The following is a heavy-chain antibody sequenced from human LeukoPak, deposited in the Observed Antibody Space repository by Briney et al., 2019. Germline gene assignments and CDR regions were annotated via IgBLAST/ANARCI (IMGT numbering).Heavy chain of an antibody. CDR3: ARALSGGSGNYYYYYGRDV. J-gene: IGHJ6*04. CDR1: GGSISSSNW. D-gene: IGHD3-10*01. CDR2: IYHSGST. Sequence: SETLSLTRAVSGGSISSSNWWAWVRPPPGKGLEWIGEIYHSGSTNYNPSLKSRVTISVDKSKNQFSLKLSSVTAADTVVYYCARALSGGSGNYYYYYGRDVWGKGTTVTVPS. V-gene: IGHV4-4*02.